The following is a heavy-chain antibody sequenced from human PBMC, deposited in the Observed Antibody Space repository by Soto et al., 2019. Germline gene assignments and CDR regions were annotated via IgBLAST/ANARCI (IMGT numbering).Heavy chain of an antibody. CDR3: GRDPDCSGWHKNAFAI. J-gene: IGHJ3*02. CDR1: GGTFSSYT. D-gene: IGHD6-19*01. CDR2: IIPILGIA. Sequence: QVQLVQSGAEVKKPGSSVKVSCKASGGTFSSYTISWVRQAPGQGLEWMGRIIPILGIANYAQKFQGRVTITADKSTSTADKELSRLRYEDKAVYYCGRDPDCSGWHKNAFAIWGQGPMVPVSS. V-gene: IGHV1-69*08.